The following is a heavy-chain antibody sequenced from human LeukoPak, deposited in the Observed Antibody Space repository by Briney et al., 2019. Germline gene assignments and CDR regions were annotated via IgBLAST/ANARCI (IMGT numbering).Heavy chain of an antibody. CDR1: GYTFTSYD. J-gene: IGHJ4*02. CDR3: ARVDDRGHYYDSSGPRKLFDY. CDR2: MNPNNGNT. Sequence: ASVKVSCKASGYTFTSYDIIWLRQATGQGLEWMGWMNPNNGNTGYVQKLQGRLTMTRDTSIRAAYMELRRLRSDDTAVYYCARVDDRGHYYDSSGPRKLFDYWGQGTLVTVSS. V-gene: IGHV1-8*02. D-gene: IGHD3-22*01.